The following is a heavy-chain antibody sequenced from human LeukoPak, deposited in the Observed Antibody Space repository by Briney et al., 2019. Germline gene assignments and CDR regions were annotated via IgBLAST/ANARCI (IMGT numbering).Heavy chain of an antibody. CDR3: ARVSSSGWYSYFDY. Sequence: PSETLSLTCTVSGGSISSYYWSWIRQPPGKGLEWIGYIYYNGSTNYNPSLKSRVTISVDTSKNQFSLKLSSVTAADTAVYYCARVSSSGWYSYFDYWGQGTLVTVSS. D-gene: IGHD6-19*01. CDR1: GGSISSYY. V-gene: IGHV4-59*01. J-gene: IGHJ4*02. CDR2: IYYNGST.